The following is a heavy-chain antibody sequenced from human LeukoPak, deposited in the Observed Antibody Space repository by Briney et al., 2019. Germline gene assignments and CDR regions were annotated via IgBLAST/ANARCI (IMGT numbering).Heavy chain of an antibody. D-gene: IGHD3-10*01. J-gene: IGHJ4*02. CDR2: IYYSGST. Sequence: KPSETLSLTCTVSGGSISSYYWSWIRQPPGKGLEWIGYIYYSGSTNYNPSLKGRVTISVDTSKNQFSLKLSSVTAADTAVYYCARDPGYYGSGSYLDYWGQGTLVTVSS. CDR3: ARDPGYYGSGSYLDY. V-gene: IGHV4-59*01. CDR1: GGSISSYY.